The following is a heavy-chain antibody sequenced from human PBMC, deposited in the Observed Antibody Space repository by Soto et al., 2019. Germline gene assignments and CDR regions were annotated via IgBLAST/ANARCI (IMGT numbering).Heavy chain of an antibody. CDR1: DGSISSFY. D-gene: IGHD6-19*01. J-gene: IGHJ4*02. CDR3: AILRYSSDWFRIDH. CDR2: IYYTGST. Sequence: QVQLQESGPGLVKPSETLSLTCTVSDGSISSFYWSWIRQPPGKGLEWIGHIYYTGSTKYNPSLRSRLTMTIDTFQNQFFLKLSSVTASYTAVYDCAILRYSSDWFRIDHWGQGTLVTVSS. V-gene: IGHV4-59*01.